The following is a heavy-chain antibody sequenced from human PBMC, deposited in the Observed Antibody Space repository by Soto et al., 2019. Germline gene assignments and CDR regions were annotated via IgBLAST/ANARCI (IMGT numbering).Heavy chain of an antibody. CDR1: GGSINSYW. CDR3: ATTITGTTGVGY. D-gene: IGHD1-20*01. J-gene: IGHJ4*02. CDR2: VYSSGTT. V-gene: IGHV4-4*07. Sequence: PSETLSLTCSVSGGSINSYWWNWIRQPAGKGLEWIGRVYSSGTTDYNPSLKSRVTISVDTSKNQFSLKLSSVTAADTALYYCATTITGTTGVGYWGQGTLVTVSS.